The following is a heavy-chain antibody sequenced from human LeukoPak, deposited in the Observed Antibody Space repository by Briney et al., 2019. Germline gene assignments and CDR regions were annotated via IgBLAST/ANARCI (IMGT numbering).Heavy chain of an antibody. V-gene: IGHV1-2*02. CDR2: INPNSGGT. CDR3: ARPLTTSGWYFDL. Sequence: ASVKVSCKASGYTFTSYDINWVRQAPGQGLEWMGWINPNSGGTNYAQKFQDRVTMTRDTSISTAYMELSSLKSDDTAVYYCARPLTTSGWYFDLWGRGTLVTVSS. D-gene: IGHD1-14*01. J-gene: IGHJ2*01. CDR1: GYTFTSYD.